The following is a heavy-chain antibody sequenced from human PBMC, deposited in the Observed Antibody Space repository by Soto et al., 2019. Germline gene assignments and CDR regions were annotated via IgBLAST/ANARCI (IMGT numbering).Heavy chain of an antibody. D-gene: IGHD2-15*01. CDR2: INHSGST. J-gene: IGHJ4*02. CDR3: ARKRPYCSGGSCRTFDY. CDR1: GGSFSGYY. Sequence: PSETLSLTCAVYGGSFSGYYWSWIRQPPGKGLEWIGEINHSGSTNYNPSLKSRVTISVDTSKNQFSLKLSSVTAADTAVYYCARKRPYCSGGSCRTFDYWGQGPLVTVYS. V-gene: IGHV4-34*01.